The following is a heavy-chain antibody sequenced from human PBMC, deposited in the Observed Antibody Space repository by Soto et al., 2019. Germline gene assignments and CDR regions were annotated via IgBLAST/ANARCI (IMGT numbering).Heavy chain of an antibody. D-gene: IGHD6-13*01. Sequence: ASVKVSCKASGYTFTSYYMHWVRQAPGQGLEWMGIINPSGGSTSYAQKNQGRVTMTRDTSTSTVYMMLSSLRSEDTAVYFCGRVALAARHYYYYYYGMDVWGQGTTVTVSS. CDR3: GRVALAARHYYYYYYGMDV. CDR1: GYTFTSYY. J-gene: IGHJ6*02. CDR2: INPSGGST. V-gene: IGHV1-46*01.